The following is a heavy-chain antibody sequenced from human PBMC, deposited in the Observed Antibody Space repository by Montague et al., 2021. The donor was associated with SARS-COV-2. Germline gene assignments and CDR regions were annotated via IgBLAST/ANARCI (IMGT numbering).Heavy chain of an antibody. J-gene: IGHJ5*02. CDR2: IHDSGIS. Sequence: SETLSLTRTVSGGSTNNYYWSWIRQPSGKGLGWIGRIHDSGISTXNPSLETRVAMSVDTSKNQFSLKLSSVTAADTAVYYCARGRFYYDSGELGSWGQGTLVTVSS. CDR3: ARGRFYYDSGELGS. CDR1: GGSTNNYY. V-gene: IGHV4-4*07. D-gene: IGHD3-22*01.